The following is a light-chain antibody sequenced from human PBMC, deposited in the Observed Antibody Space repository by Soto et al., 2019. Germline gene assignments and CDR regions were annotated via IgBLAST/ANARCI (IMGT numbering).Light chain of an antibody. J-gene: IGLJ2*01. V-gene: IGLV1-44*01. Sequence: QSVLTQPPSASGPPGQRVTISCSGRASNIGSNFVSWYQVVPGTAPKLLIYTNSHRPSGVPDRFSGSRSGTSASLDIIVLQSDDEADYFCATWDDNVKGPVFGGGTKVTVL. CDR2: TNS. CDR3: ATWDDNVKGPV. CDR1: ASNIGSNF.